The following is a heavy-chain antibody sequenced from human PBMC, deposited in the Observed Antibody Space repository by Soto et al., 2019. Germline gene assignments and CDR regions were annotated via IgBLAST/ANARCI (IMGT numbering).Heavy chain of an antibody. CDR1: GYTFTGYY. J-gene: IGHJ6*02. CDR2: INPNSGGT. CDR3: ARGEGPYVAVAGRRGYYYYGMDV. Sequence: ASVKVSCKASGYTFTGYYMHWVRQAPGQGLEWMGWINPNSGGTNYAQKFQGRVTMTRGTSISTAYMELSRLRSDDTAVYYCARGEGPYVAVAGRRGYYYYGMDVWGQGTTVTVSS. D-gene: IGHD6-19*01. V-gene: IGHV1-2*02.